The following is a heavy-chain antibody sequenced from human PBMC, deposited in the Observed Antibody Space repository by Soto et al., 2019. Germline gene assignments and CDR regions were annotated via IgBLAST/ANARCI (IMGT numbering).Heavy chain of an antibody. Sequence: ASGKVSWKASGDTFTSLGISWVRQATGQGLEWMGWISAYNGNTNYAQKLQGSVTMTTDASTSTAYMELRSLRSDDTAVYYCARDIWGVGWELLLYYYYGMDVWGQGTTVTVSS. J-gene: IGHJ6*02. CDR1: GDTFTSLG. D-gene: IGHD1-26*01. V-gene: IGHV1-18*01. CDR3: ARDIWGVGWELLLYYYYGMDV. CDR2: ISAYNGNT.